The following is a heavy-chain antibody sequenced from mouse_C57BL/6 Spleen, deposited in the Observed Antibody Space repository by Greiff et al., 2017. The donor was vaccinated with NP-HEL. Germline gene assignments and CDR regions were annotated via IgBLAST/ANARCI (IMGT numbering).Heavy chain of an antibody. Sequence: EVQVVESGPVLVKPGASVKMSCKASGYTFTDYYMNWVKQSHGKSLEWIGVINPYNGGTSYNQKFKGKATLTVDKSSSTAYMELNSLTSEDSAVYYCARSAYYFDYWGQGTTLTVSS. V-gene: IGHV1-19*01. D-gene: IGHD6-1*01. J-gene: IGHJ2*01. CDR3: ARSAYYFDY. CDR2: INPYNGGT. CDR1: GYTFTDYY.